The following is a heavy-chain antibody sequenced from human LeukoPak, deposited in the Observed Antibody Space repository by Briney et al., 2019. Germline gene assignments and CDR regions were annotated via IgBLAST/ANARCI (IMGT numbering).Heavy chain of an antibody. CDR2: VSDSGSDT. Sequence: PGGSLRLSCAASGFTFSNHGMSWVRQASGKGREWVSAVSDSGSDTYYADSVKGRFTVSRDNSKNTLYLQMNSLRAEDTAVYYCAKRVPYSSSSVYFDNWGQGTLVTVSS. V-gene: IGHV3-23*01. D-gene: IGHD6-6*01. J-gene: IGHJ4*02. CDR3: AKRVPYSSSSVYFDN. CDR1: GFTFSNHG.